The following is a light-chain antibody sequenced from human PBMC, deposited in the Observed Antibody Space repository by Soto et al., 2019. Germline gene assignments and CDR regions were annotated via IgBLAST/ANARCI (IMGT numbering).Light chain of an antibody. Sequence: EIVLKQSPATLSLSPGERATLSCRASQSVSNSLSWFQQTPGQAPRILIYDASNRDTGIPARFSGSGSGTDFTLTISRLEPEDFEIYYCQQRTNWPPAFGQGTRLEIK. V-gene: IGKV3-11*01. CDR2: DAS. CDR1: QSVSNS. J-gene: IGKJ5*01. CDR3: QQRTNWPPA.